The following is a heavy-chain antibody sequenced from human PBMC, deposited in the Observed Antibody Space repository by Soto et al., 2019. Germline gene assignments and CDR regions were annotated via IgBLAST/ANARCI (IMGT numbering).Heavy chain of an antibody. J-gene: IGHJ4*01. CDR2: IIPIFGTA. Sequence: ASVKVSCKVSGYTLTELSMHWVRQAPGKGLEWMGGIIPIFGTANYAQKFQGRVTITADESTSTAYMELSSLRSEDTAVYYCASTPNYYDSSGYAYFDYWG. CDR1: GYTLTELS. CDR3: ASTPNYYDSSGYAYFDY. V-gene: IGHV1-69*13. D-gene: IGHD3-22*01.